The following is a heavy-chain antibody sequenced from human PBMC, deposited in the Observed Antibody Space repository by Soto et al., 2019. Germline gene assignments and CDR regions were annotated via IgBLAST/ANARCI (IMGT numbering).Heavy chain of an antibody. D-gene: IGHD3-3*01. J-gene: IGHJ4*02. CDR3: TRVSYDFWSGYYAQPLDS. Sequence: SSVKVSCKASGYTFTSYGSSCVRQAPGEALEWMGFISAYDGNANYAHQLQGRITMTTDTFTRTVYMELSSLRSDDTFVYYCTRVSYDFWSGYYAQPLDSWGQGTLVTFSS. CDR1: GYTFTSYG. V-gene: IGHV1-18*04. CDR2: ISAYDGNA.